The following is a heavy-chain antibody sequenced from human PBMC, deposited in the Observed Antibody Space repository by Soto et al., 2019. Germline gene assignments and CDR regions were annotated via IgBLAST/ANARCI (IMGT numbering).Heavy chain of an antibody. D-gene: IGHD1-7*01. CDR1: GYSFTSYW. J-gene: IGHJ6*02. CDR3: ARNWTGTKGTYYSGMDV. V-gene: IGHV5-51*01. CDR2: IYPGDSDT. Sequence: LGESLKISCKGSGYSFTSYWIGWVRQMPGKGLEWMGIIYPGDSDTRYSPSFQGQVTISADKSISTAYLQWSSLKASDTAMYYCARNWTGTKGTYYSGMDVWGQGTTVTAS.